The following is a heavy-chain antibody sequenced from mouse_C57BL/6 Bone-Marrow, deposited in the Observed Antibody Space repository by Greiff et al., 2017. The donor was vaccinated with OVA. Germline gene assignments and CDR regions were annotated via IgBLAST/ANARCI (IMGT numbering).Heavy chain of an antibody. V-gene: IGHV2-2*01. J-gene: IGHJ1*03. CDR2: IWRGGST. Sequence: VKLMESGPGLVQPSQSLSITCTASGFSLTSYGVHWVRQSPGKGLEWLGGIWRGGSTDNNAAFISRLSISKDNSKSQVFFIMNSLQADDTAIYYCSRKNYGVWYFDFWVTGTAVTVSS. CDR1: GFSLTSYG. CDR3: SRKNYGVWYFDF. D-gene: IGHD1-1*01.